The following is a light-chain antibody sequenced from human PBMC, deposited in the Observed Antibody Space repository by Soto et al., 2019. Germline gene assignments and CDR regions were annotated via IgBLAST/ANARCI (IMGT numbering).Light chain of an antibody. CDR3: KQRNRGPLT. J-gene: IGKJ4*01. CDR2: DAS. V-gene: IGKV3-11*01. Sequence: EIVLTQSPATLSLSPGERATLSCRASQNVGGYLAWYQQKPGQAPRLLISDASNRAAGIPARFSGIGSGTNFPLPTSRQEPKDFAVYYCKQRNRGPLTFGGGTKGDIK. CDR1: QNVGGY.